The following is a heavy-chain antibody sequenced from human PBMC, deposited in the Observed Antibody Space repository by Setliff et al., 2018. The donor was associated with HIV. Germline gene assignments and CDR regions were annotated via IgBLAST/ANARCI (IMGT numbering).Heavy chain of an antibody. D-gene: IGHD1-26*01. CDR3: AREGTYSGTYWVRRVASFDI. Sequence: PSETLSLTCAVYGGSLSGYYWRWIRQPPGKGLECIGDVSHTGSSNYNPSLKSRITISADTPKNQFSLKLSSVTAADTAVYYCAREGTYSGTYWVRRVASFDIWGQGTMVT. V-gene: IGHV4-34*01. CDR2: VSHTGSS. CDR1: GGSLSGYY. J-gene: IGHJ3*02.